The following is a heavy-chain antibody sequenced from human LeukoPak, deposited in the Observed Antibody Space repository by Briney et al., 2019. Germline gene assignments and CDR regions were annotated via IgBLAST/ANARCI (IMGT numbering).Heavy chain of an antibody. CDR3: TRPSHSYGTDAFDI. D-gene: IGHD1-14*01. J-gene: IGHJ3*02. Sequence: GGSLRLSCAGSAFTFSGSAMHWVRQASGKGLEWIGRIRSKADSYVTAYAASVKGRFTISRDDSKNTAYLQMNSLKTEDTAVYYCTRPSHSYGTDAFDIWGQGTMVTVSS. CDR2: IRSKADSYVT. V-gene: IGHV3-73*01. CDR1: AFTFSGSA.